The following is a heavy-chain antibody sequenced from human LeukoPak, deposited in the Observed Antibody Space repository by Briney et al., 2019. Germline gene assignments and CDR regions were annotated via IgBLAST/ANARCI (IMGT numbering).Heavy chain of an antibody. V-gene: IGHV4-39*01. CDR2: IYYSGST. CDR3: ASRGAHGDYWYFDL. J-gene: IGHJ2*01. CDR1: GGSISSSSYY. D-gene: IGHD4-17*01. Sequence: SETLSLTCTVSGGSISSSSYYWGWIRQPPGKGLEWIGSIYYSGSTYYNPSLKSRVTISVDMAKNQFSLKLSSVTAADTAVYYCASRGAHGDYWYFDLWGRGALVTVSS.